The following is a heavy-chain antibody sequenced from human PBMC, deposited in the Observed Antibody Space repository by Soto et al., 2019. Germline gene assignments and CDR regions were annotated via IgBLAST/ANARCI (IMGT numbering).Heavy chain of an antibody. CDR3: AREAYYYDSSGYFSKYFDS. V-gene: IGHV4-31*03. CDR2: IYYTGSA. J-gene: IGHJ4*02. D-gene: IGHD3-22*01. CDR1: GGSISSGGYY. Sequence: SETLSLTCTVSGGSISSGGYYWSWIRQHPGKGLEWIGYIYYTGSAYYNPSLKSRLTISVDTSNNQFSLKLSSVTAEDTAVYYCAREAYYYDSSGYFSKYFDSWGQGTLVTVSS.